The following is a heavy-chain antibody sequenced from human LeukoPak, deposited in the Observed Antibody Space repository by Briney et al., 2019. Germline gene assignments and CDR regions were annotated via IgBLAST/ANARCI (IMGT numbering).Heavy chain of an antibody. V-gene: IGHV3-48*03. CDR1: GFTFSSYE. J-gene: IGHJ6*03. Sequence: GGSLRLSCAASGFTFSSYEMNWVRQAPGKGLEWVSYISSSGSTIYYADSVKGRFTISRDNAKNSLYLQMNSLRAEDTAVYYCARVIDYYYYYMDVWGKGTTVTISS. CDR2: ISSSGSTI. CDR3: ARVIDYYYYYMDV.